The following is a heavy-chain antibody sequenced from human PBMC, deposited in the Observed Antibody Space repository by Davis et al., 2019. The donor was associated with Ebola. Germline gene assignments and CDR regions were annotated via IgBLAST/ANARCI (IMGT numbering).Heavy chain of an antibody. V-gene: IGHV3-23*01. D-gene: IGHD1-26*01. CDR2: ISESGGST. CDR3: AKRFSGNTGGFDY. Sequence: GESLKISCAASGLTFSSYAMSWVRQAPGKGLVWVSGISESGGSTYYADSVKGRFTISRDNSKNTLFLQMNSLGAEDTAVYYCAKRFSGNTGGFDYWGQGTLVTVSA. CDR1: GLTFSSYA. J-gene: IGHJ4*02.